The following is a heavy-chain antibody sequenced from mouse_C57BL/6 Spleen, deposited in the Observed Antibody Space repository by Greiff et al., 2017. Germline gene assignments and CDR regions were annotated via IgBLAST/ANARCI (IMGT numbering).Heavy chain of an antibody. CDR1: GFTFSSYA. V-gene: IGHV5-4*01. J-gene: IGHJ3*01. CDR2: ISDGGSYT. CDR3: AREDYYGSSYAFFAY. Sequence: VQLKESGGGLVKPGGSLKLSCAASGFTFSSYALSWVRQTPEKRLEWVATISDGGSYTYYPDNVKGRFTISRDNAKNNLYLQMSHLKSEDTAMYYCAREDYYGSSYAFFAYWGQGTLVTVSA. D-gene: IGHD1-1*01.